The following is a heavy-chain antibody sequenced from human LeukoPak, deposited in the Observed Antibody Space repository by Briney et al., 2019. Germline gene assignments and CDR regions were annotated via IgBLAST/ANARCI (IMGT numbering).Heavy chain of an antibody. Sequence: PGRSLRLSCAASGFTFSSYAMHWVRQAPGKGLEWVAVISYDGSNKNYADSVKGRFTISRDNSKNTLYLQMNSLRAEDTAVYYCARPQSDWGQGTLVTVSS. CDR1: GFTFSSYA. J-gene: IGHJ4*02. V-gene: IGHV3-30-3*01. CDR2: ISYDGSNK. CDR3: ARPQSD.